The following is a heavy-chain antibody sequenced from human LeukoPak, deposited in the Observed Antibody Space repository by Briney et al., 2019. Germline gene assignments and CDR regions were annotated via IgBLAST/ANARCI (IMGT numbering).Heavy chain of an antibody. D-gene: IGHD3-22*01. CDR3: ARPMGEDSSGSTTSGGDAFDI. CDR2: INPNSGGT. J-gene: IGHJ3*02. CDR1: GYTFTGYY. V-gene: IGHV1-2*04. Sequence: ASVKVSCKASGYTFTGYYMHWVRQAPGQGLEWMGWINPNSGGTNYAQKFQGWVTMTRDTSISTAYMELSRLRSDDTAVYYCARPMGEDSSGSTTSGGDAFDIWGQGKMAPVSS.